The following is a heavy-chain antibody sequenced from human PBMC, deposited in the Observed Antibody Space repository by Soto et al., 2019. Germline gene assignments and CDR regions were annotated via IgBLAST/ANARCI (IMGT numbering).Heavy chain of an antibody. Sequence: QVQLVESGGGVVQPGRSLRLSCAASGFTFSSYAMHWVRQAPGKGLEWVAVISYDGSNKYYADSVKGRFTISRDNSKNTLYLQMNRLGAEDTAVYYCARAIVVVANFDYWGQGTLVTVSS. D-gene: IGHD3-22*01. CDR2: ISYDGSNK. V-gene: IGHV3-30-3*01. CDR1: GFTFSSYA. J-gene: IGHJ4*02. CDR3: ARAIVVVANFDY.